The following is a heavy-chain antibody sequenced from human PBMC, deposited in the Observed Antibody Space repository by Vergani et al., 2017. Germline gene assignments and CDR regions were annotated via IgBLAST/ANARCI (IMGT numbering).Heavy chain of an antibody. J-gene: IGHJ4*02. CDR3: AREGFYDYVWGSYRLRGGYYFDY. D-gene: IGHD3-16*02. CDR1: GYTFTDHY. Sequence: EVQLVQSGAEVKKPGATMKISCKVSGYTFTDHYMHWVKQAPGKGLEWMGLVDPEDGETIYAEKFKGRVTITRDTSASTAYMELSSLRSEDTAVYYCAREGFYDYVWGSYRLRGGYYFDYWGQGTLVTVSS. CDR2: VDPEDGET. V-gene: IGHV1-69-2*01.